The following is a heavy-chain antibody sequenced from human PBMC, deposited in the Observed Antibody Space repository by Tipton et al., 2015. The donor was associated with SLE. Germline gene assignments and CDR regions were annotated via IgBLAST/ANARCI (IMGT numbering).Heavy chain of an antibody. J-gene: IGHJ4*02. D-gene: IGHD6-19*01. V-gene: IGHV4-59*08. CDR1: AGSISTHY. Sequence: LRLSCTVSAGSISTHYWNWLRQSPWKGLEWIGYIYYIGSTNYNPSLKSRVTLSIDRSKNQFSLKLSSVTAADTAVYYCARSPSSGWEYYFDYWGQGTLVTVST. CDR3: ARSPSSGWEYYFDY. CDR2: IYYIGST.